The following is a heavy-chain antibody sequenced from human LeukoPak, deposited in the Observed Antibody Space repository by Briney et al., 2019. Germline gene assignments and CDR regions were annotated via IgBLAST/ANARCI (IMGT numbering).Heavy chain of an antibody. CDR1: GGSISSYY. D-gene: IGHD6-13*01. V-gene: IGHV4-59*01. CDR3: ATLSSSSWYGGFGNWFDP. J-gene: IGHJ5*02. Sequence: ASETLSLTCTVSGGSISSYYWSWIRQPPGKGLEWIGYIYYSGSTNYNPSLKSRVTISVDTSKNQFSLKLSSVTAADTAVYYCATLSSSSWYGGFGNWFDPWGQGTLVTV. CDR2: IYYSGST.